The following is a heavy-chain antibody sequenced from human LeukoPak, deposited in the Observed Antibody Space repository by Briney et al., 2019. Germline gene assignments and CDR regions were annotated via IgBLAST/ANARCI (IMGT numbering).Heavy chain of an antibody. CDR1: GYTFTGYY. CDR2: INPNSGGT. Sequence: ASVKVSCKTSGYTFTGYYMHWVRQAPGQGLEWMGWINPNSGGTNFAQKFQGRVTMTRDTSISTAYMELSRLRSDDTAVYYCAREYYGRALDPWGQGTLVTVSS. CDR3: AREYYGRALDP. J-gene: IGHJ5*02. D-gene: IGHD2-21*01. V-gene: IGHV1-2*02.